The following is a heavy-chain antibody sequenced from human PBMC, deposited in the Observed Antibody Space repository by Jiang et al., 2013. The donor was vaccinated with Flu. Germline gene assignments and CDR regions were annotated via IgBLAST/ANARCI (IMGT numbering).Heavy chain of an antibody. CDR1: PDSLASGGHY. J-gene: IGHJ4*02. CDR3: ARARNFIRDTYGGNSKIEV. Sequence: PGLVKPSQTLSLTCTVSPDSLASGGHYWSWIRQHPEKGLEWLGYIFHSGTTYYNPSLKSRLSMSVDTSKNQFSLNLRSVTAADTAIYYCARARNFIRDTYGGNSKIEVWGQGTLVTVSS. D-gene: IGHD4-23*01. V-gene: IGHV4-31*03. CDR2: IFHSGTT.